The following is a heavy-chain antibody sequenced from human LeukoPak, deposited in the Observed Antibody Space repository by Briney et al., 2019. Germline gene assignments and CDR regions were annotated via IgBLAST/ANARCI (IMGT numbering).Heavy chain of an antibody. Sequence: PGGSLRLSCAASGFTISSNYLSWVRQAPGKGLEWVSIISGSGGGIHYADSVKGRFTISRDNSKNTLYLQMNSLRAEDTAVYYCAKDLEVVVVITLDYWGQGTLVTVSS. CDR2: ISGSGGGI. D-gene: IGHD3-22*01. CDR3: AKDLEVVVVITLDY. CDR1: GFTISSNY. V-gene: IGHV3-23*01. J-gene: IGHJ4*02.